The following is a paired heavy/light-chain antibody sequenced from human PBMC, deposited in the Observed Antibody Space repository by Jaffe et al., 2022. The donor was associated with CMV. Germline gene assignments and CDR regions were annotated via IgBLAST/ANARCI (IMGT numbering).Heavy chain of an antibody. CDR1: GGSISSSSYY. CDR3: GRATISGGGFDI. D-gene: IGHD3-10*01. J-gene: IGHJ3*02. Sequence: QLQLQESGPGLVKPSETLSLTCTASGGSISSSSYYWGWTRQPPGKGLEWIGSIYFTGSSTYYNSSLKSRVTISVDTSKNQFSLRLSSVTATDTAVYYCGRATISGGGFDIWGQGTMVTVSS. V-gene: IGHV4-39*01. CDR2: IYFTGSST.
Light chain of an antibody. CDR3: QHYNSFSPNWT. Sequence: DIQMTQSPSTLSASVGDRVTITCRASQSISSWLAWYQQKPGKAPKFLIYKASSLESGVPSRFSGSGSGTEFTLTISSLQPDDFATYYCQHYNSFSPNWTFGQGTKVEIK. V-gene: IGKV1-5*03. J-gene: IGKJ1*01. CDR1: QSISSW. CDR2: KAS.